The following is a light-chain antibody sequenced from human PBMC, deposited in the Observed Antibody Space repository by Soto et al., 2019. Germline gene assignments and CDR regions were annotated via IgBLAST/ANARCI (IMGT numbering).Light chain of an antibody. V-gene: IGKV3-20*01. CDR1: QSVSSSY. Sequence: EIVLTQSPGTLSLSPGERATLSCRASQSVSSSYLAWYQQKPGQAPRLLIYGASSTATGIPDRFSGSGSGTDFTLTISRLQPENFALYYCQQYGSSPFTFGPGTKVYIK. J-gene: IGKJ3*01. CDR2: GAS. CDR3: QQYGSSPFT.